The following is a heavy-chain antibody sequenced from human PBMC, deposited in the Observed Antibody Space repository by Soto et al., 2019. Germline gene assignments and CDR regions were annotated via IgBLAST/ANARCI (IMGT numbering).Heavy chain of an antibody. V-gene: IGHV4-59*12. J-gene: IGHJ6*02. CDR1: GGSISSYY. D-gene: IGHD2-21*02. Sequence: SETLSLTCTVSGGSISSYYWSWIRQPPGKGLEWIGYIYYSGSTNYNPSLKSRVTISVDTSKNQFSLKLSSVTAADTAVYYCARDLVAYCGGDCYPEDYYYGMDVWGQGTTVTVSS. CDR2: IYYSGST. CDR3: ARDLVAYCGGDCYPEDYYYGMDV.